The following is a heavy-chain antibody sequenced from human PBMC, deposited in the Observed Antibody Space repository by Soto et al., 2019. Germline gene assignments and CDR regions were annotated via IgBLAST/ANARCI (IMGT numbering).Heavy chain of an antibody. Sequence: GWSLRLSCASSVSTFIDYYMSWIRQAPGKGLEWVSYISSSSSYTNYADSVKGRFTISRDNAKNSLYLQMNSLRAEDTAVYYCARDVEYSSSGDAFDIWGQGTMVTVSS. CDR1: VSTFIDYY. V-gene: IGHV3-11*06. D-gene: IGHD6-6*01. J-gene: IGHJ3*02. CDR3: ARDVEYSSSGDAFDI. CDR2: ISSSSSYT.